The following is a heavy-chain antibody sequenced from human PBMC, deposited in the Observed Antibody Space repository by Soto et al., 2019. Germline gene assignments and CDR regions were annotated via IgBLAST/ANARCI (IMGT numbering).Heavy chain of an antibody. J-gene: IGHJ6*02. CDR2: IYHSGST. V-gene: IGHV4-30-2*01. Sequence: PSETLSPTCTVSDGSISSGSYSWSWIRQPPGKGLEWIGYIYHSGSTYYNPSLKSRVTISVDRSKNQFSLKLSSVTAADTAVYYCARVMGGVITLRYYYGTDVWGQGTTVT. CDR3: ARVMGGVITLRYYYGTDV. CDR1: DGSISSGSYS. D-gene: IGHD3-22*01.